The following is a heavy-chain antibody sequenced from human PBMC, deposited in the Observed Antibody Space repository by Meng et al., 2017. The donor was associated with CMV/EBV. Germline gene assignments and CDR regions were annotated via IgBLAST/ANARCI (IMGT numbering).Heavy chain of an antibody. V-gene: IGHV3-20*03. D-gene: IGHD6-19*01. CDR2: INWNGGST. CDR1: GFTFDDYG. J-gene: IGHJ4*02. Sequence: SGFTFDDYGMSWVRQAPGKGLEWVSGINWNGGSTGYADSVKGRFTISRDNAKNSLYLQMNSLRAEDTAVYYCARWGVIAVAGTDDYWGQGTLVTVSS. CDR3: ARWGVIAVAGTDDY.